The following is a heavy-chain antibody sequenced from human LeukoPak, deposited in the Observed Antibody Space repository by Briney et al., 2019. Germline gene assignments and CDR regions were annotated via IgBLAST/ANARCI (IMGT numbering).Heavy chain of an antibody. J-gene: IGHJ6*03. CDR1: GFTFSSYG. V-gene: IGHV3-23*01. D-gene: IGHD6-13*01. CDR2: ISGSGGST. Sequence: GGSLRLSCAASGFTFSSYGMSWVRQAPGKGLEWVSAISGSGGSTYYADSVKGRFTISRDNSKNTLYLQMNSLRAEDTAVYYCARSGYSSSWYSPYYYYYMDVWGKGTTVTVSS. CDR3: ARSGYSSSWYSPYYYYYMDV.